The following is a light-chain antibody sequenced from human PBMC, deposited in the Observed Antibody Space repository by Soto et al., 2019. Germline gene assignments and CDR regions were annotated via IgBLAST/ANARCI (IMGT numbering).Light chain of an antibody. CDR1: QSISSW. Sequence: DIQMTQSPSTLSASVGDRVTITCRASQSISSWLAGYQQKPGKAPKLLIYEASSLESGVTSRFSGSGSGTEFTLTISSLQPDDVATYYCQHYNSYSEAFGEGTKVELK. CDR2: EAS. J-gene: IGKJ1*01. CDR3: QHYNSYSEA. V-gene: IGKV1-5*01.